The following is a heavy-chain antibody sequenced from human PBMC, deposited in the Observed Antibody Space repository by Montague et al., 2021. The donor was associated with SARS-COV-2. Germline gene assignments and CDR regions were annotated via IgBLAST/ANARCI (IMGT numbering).Heavy chain of an antibody. J-gene: IGHJ4*02. CDR3: ARVGLVGDSTSLFDK. V-gene: IGHV4-4*07. CDR2: IYTSGSS. D-gene: IGHD1-26*01. Sequence: SETLSLTCSVSGGSIRKYYWAWIRQPAGKGPEWIGRIYTSGSSNYNPSLTGRAAMSIDSSKNEFSLRLTSVTAADTAVYYCARVGLVGDSTSLFDKWGQGALVTVSS. CDR1: GGSIRKYY.